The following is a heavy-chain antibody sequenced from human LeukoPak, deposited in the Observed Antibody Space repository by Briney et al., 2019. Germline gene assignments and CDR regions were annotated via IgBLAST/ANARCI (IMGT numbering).Heavy chain of an antibody. Sequence: GGSLRLSCAASGFTVSSNYMSWVRQAPGKGLEWGSYISSSGMTKYYAVSVKGRFTMSRDNAKNSLYLQLNSLRAEDTAVYCCARDGRSRGLSHVNFDYWGQGILVTVSS. CDR2: ISSSGMTK. CDR1: GFTVSSNY. D-gene: IGHD3-16*02. V-gene: IGHV3-11*04. CDR3: ARDGRSRGLSHVNFDY. J-gene: IGHJ4*02.